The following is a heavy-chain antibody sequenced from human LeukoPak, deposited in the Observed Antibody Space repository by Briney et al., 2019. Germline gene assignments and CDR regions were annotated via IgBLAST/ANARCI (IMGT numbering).Heavy chain of an antibody. CDR1: GFTFSSYS. J-gene: IGHJ5*02. CDR2: ISSSSSYI. V-gene: IGHV3-21*01. Sequence: GGSLRLSCAASGFTFSSYSMNWVRQAPGKGLEWVSSISSSSSYIYYADSVKGRFTISRDNAKNSLYLQMNSLRAEDTAVYYCARPSPYSSSSNPNWFDPWGQGTLVTVSS. D-gene: IGHD6-13*01. CDR3: ARPSPYSSSSNPNWFDP.